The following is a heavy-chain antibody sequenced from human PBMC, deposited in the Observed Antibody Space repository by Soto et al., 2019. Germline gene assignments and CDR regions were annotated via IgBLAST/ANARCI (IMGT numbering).Heavy chain of an antibody. V-gene: IGHV3-30-3*01. Sequence: GGSLRLSCAASGFTFSSYAVHWVRQAPGKGLEWVAVISYDGSNKYYADSVKGRFTISRDNSKNTLYLQMNSLRAEDTAVYYCARVPRAVYYYYYGMDVWGQGTTVTVSS. CDR1: GFTFSSYA. CDR3: ARVPRAVYYYYYGMDV. CDR2: ISYDGSNK. J-gene: IGHJ6*02. D-gene: IGHD3-10*01.